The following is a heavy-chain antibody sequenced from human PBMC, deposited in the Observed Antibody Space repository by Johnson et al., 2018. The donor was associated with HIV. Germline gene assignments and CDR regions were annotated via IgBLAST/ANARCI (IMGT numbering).Heavy chain of an antibody. V-gene: IGHV3-23*04. Sequence: VQLVESGGGLVQPGGSLRLSCAASGFTFSSYAMSWVRQAPGKGLEWVSAISGSGGSTYYADSVKGRFTISRDNSKNTLYLQMNSLRAEDTAVYYCTKEIVRYSIDWDVFDMCGQGTMVTVSS. J-gene: IGHJ3*02. CDR2: ISGSGGST. CDR1: GFTFSSYA. D-gene: IGHD6-19*01. CDR3: TKEIVRYSIDWDVFDM.